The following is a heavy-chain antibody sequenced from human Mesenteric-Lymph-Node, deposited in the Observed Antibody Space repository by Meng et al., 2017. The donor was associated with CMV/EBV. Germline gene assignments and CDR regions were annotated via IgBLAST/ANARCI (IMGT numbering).Heavy chain of an antibody. CDR1: GFTFSDYW. Sequence: GESLKISCAASGFTFSDYWMSWVRQAPGKGLEWVANIKQDGSEKYYVDSVKGRFTISRDNAKNSLYLQMNSLRAEDTAVYYCAKEDYWGQGTLVTVSS. CDR2: IKQDGSEK. J-gene: IGHJ4*02. V-gene: IGHV3-7*04. CDR3: AKEDY.